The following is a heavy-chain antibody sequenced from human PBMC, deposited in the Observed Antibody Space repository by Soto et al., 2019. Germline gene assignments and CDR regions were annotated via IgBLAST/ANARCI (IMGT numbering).Heavy chain of an antibody. Sequence: GGSLRLSCAASGFTFSSYGMHWVRQAPGKGLEWVAVISYDGSNKYYADSVKGRFTISRGNSKNTLYLQMNSLRAEDTAVYYCAKDSPGRTGRMVYWGQGTLVTVSS. CDR3: AKDSPGRTGRMVY. CDR2: ISYDGSNK. D-gene: IGHD2-8*01. V-gene: IGHV3-30*18. J-gene: IGHJ4*02. CDR1: GFTFSSYG.